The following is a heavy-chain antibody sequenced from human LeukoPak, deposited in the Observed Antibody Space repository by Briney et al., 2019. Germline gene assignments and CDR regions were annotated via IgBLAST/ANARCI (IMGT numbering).Heavy chain of an antibody. V-gene: IGHV3-23*01. CDR3: AKDSPTLYCSGGSCYFDY. Sequence: PGGSLRLSCAASGFIFSSYAMSWVRQAPGKGLEWVSAISGSGGSTYYADSVKGRFTISRDNSKNTLYLQMNSLRAEDTAVYYCAKDSPTLYCSGGSCYFDYWGQGTLVTVSS. CDR1: GFIFSSYA. D-gene: IGHD2-15*01. CDR2: ISGSGGST. J-gene: IGHJ4*02.